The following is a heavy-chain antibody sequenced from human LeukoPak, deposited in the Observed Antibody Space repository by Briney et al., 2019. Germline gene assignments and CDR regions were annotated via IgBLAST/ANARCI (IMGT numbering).Heavy chain of an antibody. CDR2: ISYDGSNK. D-gene: IGHD4-23*01. CDR1: GFTFSSSA. J-gene: IGHJ4*02. V-gene: IGHV3-30-3*01. CDR3: ARDRYGGNYVDS. Sequence: GGSLRLSCAASGFTFSSSAMHWVRQAPGKGLEWVALISYDGSNKYYADSVKGRFTISRDNSKNTLYVQMNSLRVEDTAMYYCARDRYGGNYVDSWGQGTLVTVSS.